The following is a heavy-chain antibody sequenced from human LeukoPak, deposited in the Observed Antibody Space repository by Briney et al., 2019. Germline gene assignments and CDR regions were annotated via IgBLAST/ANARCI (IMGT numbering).Heavy chain of an antibody. D-gene: IGHD3-16*02. J-gene: IGHJ1*01. CDR1: GYTFSNYG. CDR2: SSPYNGKT. CDR3: ARGLLTFGGVIGGPQALEYFQH. Sequence: GASVKVSCKASGYTFSNYGISWVRQAPGQGLEWMGWSSPYNGKTNYAQKLQGRVTMTTDTSTSTAHMELRSLRSDDTAMYYCARGLLTFGGVIGGPQALEYFQHWGQGTLVTVSS. V-gene: IGHV1-18*01.